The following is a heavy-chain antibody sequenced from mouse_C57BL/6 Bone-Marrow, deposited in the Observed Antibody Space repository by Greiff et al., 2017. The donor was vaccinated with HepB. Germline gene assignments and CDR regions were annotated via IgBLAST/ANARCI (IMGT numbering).Heavy chain of an antibody. CDR3: ARCYSYGSSPPFAY. CDR2: IHPNSGST. V-gene: IGHV1-64*01. Sequence: QVQLQQPGAELVKPGASVKLSCKASGYTFTSYWMHWVKQRPGQGLEWIGMIHPNSGSTNYNEKFKSKATLTVDKSSSTAYMQLSSLTSEDSAVYYCARCYSYGSSPPFAYWGQGTLVTVSA. D-gene: IGHD1-1*01. CDR1: GYTFTSYW. J-gene: IGHJ3*01.